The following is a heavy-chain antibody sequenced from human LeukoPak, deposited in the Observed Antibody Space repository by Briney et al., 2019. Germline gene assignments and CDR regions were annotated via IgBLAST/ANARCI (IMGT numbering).Heavy chain of an antibody. CDR2: IYYSGST. V-gene: IGHV4-39*07. J-gene: IGHJ5*02. CDR1: GDSISSTIHY. D-gene: IGHD3-3*01. Sequence: SETLSLTCTVSGDSISSTIHYWGWIRQPPGKGLEWIGSIYYSGSTYYNPSLKSRVTISLDRSKDQFSLKLSSVTAADTAVYYCARDIGPDYDFWSASSKWFDPWGQGTLVTVSS. CDR3: ARDIGPDYDFWSASSKWFDP.